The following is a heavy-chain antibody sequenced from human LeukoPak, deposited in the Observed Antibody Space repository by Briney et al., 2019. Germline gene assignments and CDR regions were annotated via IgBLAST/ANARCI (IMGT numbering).Heavy chain of an antibody. D-gene: IGHD2-15*01. CDR2: IYYGGST. CDR3: ARVRIGFDY. V-gene: IGHV4-59*01. Sequence: PSETLSLTCTVSGGSISSYYWSWIRQPPGKGLEWIGYIYYGGSTNYNPSLKSRVTISVDTSKNQFSLKLSSVTAADTAVYYCARVRIGFDYWGQGTLATVSS. J-gene: IGHJ4*02. CDR1: GGSISSYY.